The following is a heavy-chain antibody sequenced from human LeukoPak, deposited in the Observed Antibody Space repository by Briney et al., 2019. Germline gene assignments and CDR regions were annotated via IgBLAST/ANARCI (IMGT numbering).Heavy chain of an antibody. J-gene: IGHJ6*02. CDR2: ISAYNGNT. D-gene: IGHD2-15*01. V-gene: IGHV1-18*01. CDR3: ARVHTDIVVVVAATHYYYGMDV. Sequence: GASVKVSCKASGYTFTSYGISWVRQAPGQGLEWMGWISAYNGNTNYAQKLQGRVTMTTDTSTSTAYMELRSLRSGDTAVYYCARVHTDIVVVVAATHYYYGMDVWGQGTTVTVSS. CDR1: GYTFTSYG.